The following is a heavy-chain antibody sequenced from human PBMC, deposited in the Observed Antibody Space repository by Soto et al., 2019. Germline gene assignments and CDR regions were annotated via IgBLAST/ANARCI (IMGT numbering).Heavy chain of an antibody. J-gene: IGHJ6*02. Sequence: SEPLGHTCGVYDGTCGCCSSNCRRTRPGKGLDWSGEINHSEFTNYNPSLKSRVTISVDTSKNQFSLHLTSVTAADTAVYFCSRGRKRQQLVLENNYYYGLDVWGQGNTVTVSS. CDR3: SRGRKRQQLVLENNYYYGLDV. CDR1: DGTCGCCS. CDR2: INHSEFT. V-gene: IGHV4-34*01. D-gene: IGHD6-13*01.